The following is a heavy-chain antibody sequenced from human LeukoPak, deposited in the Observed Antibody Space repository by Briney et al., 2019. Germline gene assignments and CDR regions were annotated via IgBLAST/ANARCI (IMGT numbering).Heavy chain of an antibody. Sequence: GGSLRLSCAASGFSVSSKYMSWVRQAPGKGLEWVSVLYTGGNTYYADFVKGRFTISRDNSKNTLLLQMNSLRAEDTAVYYCARENWCSFDYWGQGTQVTVSS. CDR1: GFSVSSKY. J-gene: IGHJ4*02. V-gene: IGHV3-53*01. CDR3: ARENWCSFDY. CDR2: LYTGGNT. D-gene: IGHD2-8*02.